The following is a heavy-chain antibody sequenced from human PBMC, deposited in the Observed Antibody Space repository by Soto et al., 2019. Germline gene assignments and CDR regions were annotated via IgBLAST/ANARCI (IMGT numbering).Heavy chain of an antibody. CDR1: GGSISSSSYY. J-gene: IGHJ4*02. D-gene: IGHD5-12*01. Sequence: QLQLQESGPGLVKPSETLSLTCTVSGGSISSSSYYWGWIRQPPGKGLEWIGSIYYSGSTYYNPSLKSRVTIAVDTSKNQFSLKLSSVTAADTAVYYCARLDYWGDIDYWGQGTLVTVSS. V-gene: IGHV4-39*01. CDR3: ARLDYWGDIDY. CDR2: IYYSGST.